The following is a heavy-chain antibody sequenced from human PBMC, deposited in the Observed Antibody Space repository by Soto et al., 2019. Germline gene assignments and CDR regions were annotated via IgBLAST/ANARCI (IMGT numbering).Heavy chain of an antibody. CDR3: ARPTGNRFDS. J-gene: IGHJ4*02. CDR1: GGSISSGGYY. CDR2: VHYSGST. Sequence: QVQLQESGPGLVKPSHTLSLTCTVSGGSISSGGYYWSWIRQHPGKGLEWIGYVHYSGSTYYNPSVKSRATISMDTSNNQFSLRLTSVTAADTAVYYCARPTGNRFDSWGQGSLVTVSS. D-gene: IGHD1-1*01. V-gene: IGHV4-31*03.